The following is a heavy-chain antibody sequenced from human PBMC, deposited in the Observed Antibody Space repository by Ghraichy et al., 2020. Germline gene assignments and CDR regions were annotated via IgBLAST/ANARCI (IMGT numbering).Heavy chain of an antibody. CDR3: ARVASGHSLDY. V-gene: IGHV4-31*01. D-gene: IGHD5-12*01. CDR2: MDYSGTT. Sequence: SQTLSLTCTVSGGSITSGPYSWTWIRQHPGKGLEWIGYMDYSGTTYYNSSLKSQVTISIDASKNKFSLRLKSLTAADTAVYYCARVASGHSLDYWGQGTLVTVSS. CDR1: GGSITSGPYS. J-gene: IGHJ4*02.